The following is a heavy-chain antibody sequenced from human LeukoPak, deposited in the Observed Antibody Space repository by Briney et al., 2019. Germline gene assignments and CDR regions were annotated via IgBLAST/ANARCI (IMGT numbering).Heavy chain of an antibody. CDR2: IISSSSTI. V-gene: IGHV3-48*01. CDR1: GFTFISYS. D-gene: IGHD3-10*01. J-gene: IGHJ6*02. CDR3: ARGGGASFYYYYGMDV. Sequence: GSLRLSCAASGFTFISYSMNWVRQAPGKGLEWVSYIISSSSTIYYADSVKGRFTISRGNAKNSLYLQMNSLRAEDTAVYYCARGGGASFYYYYGMDVWGQGTTVTVSS.